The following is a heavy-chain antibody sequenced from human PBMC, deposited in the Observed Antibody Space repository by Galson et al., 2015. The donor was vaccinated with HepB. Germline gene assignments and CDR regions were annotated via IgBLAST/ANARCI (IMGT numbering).Heavy chain of an antibody. V-gene: IGHV3-48*01. D-gene: IGHD1-26*01. CDR1: GFRLTDYA. CDR2: ISSDSTTI. J-gene: IGHJ4*02. CDR3: AKTRLLQTLDY. Sequence: SLRLSCAASGFRLTDYAMNWVRRAPGKGLEWAAYISSDSTTIHYADSVKGRFTISRDNAKNSVFLQMNSLRAEDTAVYYCAKTRLLQTLDYWGQGTLVTVSS.